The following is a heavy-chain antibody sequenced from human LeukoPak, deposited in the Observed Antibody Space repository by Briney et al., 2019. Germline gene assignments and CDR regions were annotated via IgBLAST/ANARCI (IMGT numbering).Heavy chain of an antibody. V-gene: IGHV3-7*01. CDR3: ARDWSDLTTNPPDY. CDR1: GFTFSYHS. Sequence: GGSVRLSCAASGFTFSYHSMTWVRQAPGKGLEWVANMKGDGSDRYYLDSVKGRFTISRDNTKNSLYLQMNSLRVEDTAVYYCARDWSDLTTNPPDYWGQGTLVTVSS. CDR2: MKGDGSDR. D-gene: IGHD1-26*01. J-gene: IGHJ4*02.